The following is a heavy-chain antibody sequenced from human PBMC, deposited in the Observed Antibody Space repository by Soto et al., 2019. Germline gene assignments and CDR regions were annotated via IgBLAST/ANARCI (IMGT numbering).Heavy chain of an antibody. J-gene: IGHJ4*02. CDR1: GYSFSIYW. Sequence: GESLKISCKASGYSFSIYWISWVRQMPGKGLEWMGRIDPSDSHINYSPSFQGHVTFSVDRSDSTAYLEWSSLRASDSGIYYCARLDNFDSSGREEGDYWGQGTLVTVSS. CDR3: ARLDNFDSSGREEGDY. D-gene: IGHD3-22*01. V-gene: IGHV5-10-1*01. CDR2: IDPSDSHI.